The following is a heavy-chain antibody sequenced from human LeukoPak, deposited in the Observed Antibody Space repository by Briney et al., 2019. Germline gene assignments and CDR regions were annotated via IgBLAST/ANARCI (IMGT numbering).Heavy chain of an antibody. D-gene: IGHD2-21*02. CDR1: GDSISNSY. CDR2: IYTSGST. V-gene: IGHV4-4*07. CDR3: ARQRTSMVVTARNWFDP. J-gene: IGHJ5*02. Sequence: SETLSLACTVSGDSISNSYWSWSWIRQPPGKGLEWIGRIYTSGSTNYNPSLKSRVTMSVDTSKNQFSLKLSSVTAADTAVYYCARQRTSMVVTARNWFDPWGQGTLVTVSS.